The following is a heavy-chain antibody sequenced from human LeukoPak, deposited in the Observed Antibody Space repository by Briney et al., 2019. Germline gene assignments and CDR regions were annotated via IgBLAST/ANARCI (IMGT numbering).Heavy chain of an antibody. CDR2: IYYSGST. CDR1: GGSISSYY. D-gene: IGHD4-23*01. Sequence: SETLSLTCTVSGGSISSYYWSWIRQPPGKGLEWIGYIYYSGSTNYNPSLKSRVTISVDTSKNQFSLKLSSVTAADTAVYYCAVVDYGGNSFYYFDYWGQGTLVTVSS. J-gene: IGHJ4*02. CDR3: AVVDYGGNSFYYFDY. V-gene: IGHV4-59*08.